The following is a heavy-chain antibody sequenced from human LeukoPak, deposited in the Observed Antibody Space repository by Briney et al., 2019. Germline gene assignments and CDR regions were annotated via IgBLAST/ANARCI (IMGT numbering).Heavy chain of an antibody. CDR1: GGTFSSYA. CDR3: ASNRAVAGTGAGNWFDP. D-gene: IGHD6-19*01. J-gene: IGHJ5*02. CDR2: IIPIFGTA. V-gene: IGHV1-69*05. Sequence: SVTVSCKASGGTFSSYAISWVRQAPGQGLEWMGGIIPIFGTANYAQKFQGRVTITTDESTSTAYMELSSLRYEDTAVYYCASNRAVAGTGAGNWFDPWGQGTLVTVSS.